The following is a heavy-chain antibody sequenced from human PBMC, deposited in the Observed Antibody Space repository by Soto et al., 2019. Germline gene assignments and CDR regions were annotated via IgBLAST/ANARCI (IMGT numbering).Heavy chain of an antibody. CDR3: ARRGYYDSSGYYGFDI. CDR1: GYSFTSYW. J-gene: IGHJ3*02. V-gene: IGHV5-51*01. CDR2: IHPVDFDT. D-gene: IGHD3-22*01. Sequence: GESLKISCKVSGYSFTSYWIAWVRQMPGKGLEWMGFIHPVDFDTRYSPSFQGQVTISADKSISTAYLQWSSLKAPDTAFYYCARRGYYDSSGYYGFDIWGQGTMVTVSS.